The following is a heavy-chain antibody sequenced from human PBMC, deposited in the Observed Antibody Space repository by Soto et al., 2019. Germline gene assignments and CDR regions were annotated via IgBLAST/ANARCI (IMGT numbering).Heavy chain of an antibody. Sequence: QVQLVQSGAEVKKPGSSVKVSCKASGGTFSSYAISWVRQAPGQGLEWMGGIIPIFGTANYAQKFQGRVTITADESTSTAYMELSSLRSEDTAAYYCARDRDYYDSSGYRAFDIWGQGTMVTVSS. CDR1: GGTFSSYA. J-gene: IGHJ3*02. CDR3: ARDRDYYDSSGYRAFDI. D-gene: IGHD3-22*01. V-gene: IGHV1-69*01. CDR2: IIPIFGTA.